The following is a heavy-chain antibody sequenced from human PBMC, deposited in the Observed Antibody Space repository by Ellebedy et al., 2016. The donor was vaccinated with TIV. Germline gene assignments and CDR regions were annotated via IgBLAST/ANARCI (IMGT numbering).Heavy chain of an antibody. CDR1: GFTLSEFG. CDR2: INSRSDTI. Sequence: PGGSLRLSCAASGFTLSEFGMTWVRQAPGKGLEWVSHINSRSDTISYADSVKGRFIISRDIAKNSLHLQMNSLRAEDTAVYYCTRDHDGVYDFDYWGQGILVTVSS. J-gene: IGHJ4*02. D-gene: IGHD5/OR15-5a*01. V-gene: IGHV3-48*04. CDR3: TRDHDGVYDFDY.